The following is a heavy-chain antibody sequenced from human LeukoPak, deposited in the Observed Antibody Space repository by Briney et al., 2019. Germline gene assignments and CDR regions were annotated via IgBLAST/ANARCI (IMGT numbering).Heavy chain of an antibody. Sequence: SETLSLTCTVSGGSISTYYWSWIRQPPGKGLEWIGYIYYSGSTNYNPSLKSRVTISVDTSKNQFSLKLSSVTAADTAVYYCARGLFLNWFDPWGQGTLVTVSS. V-gene: IGHV4-59*01. CDR1: GGSISTYY. D-gene: IGHD3-3*01. CDR3: ARGLFLNWFDP. J-gene: IGHJ5*02. CDR2: IYYSGST.